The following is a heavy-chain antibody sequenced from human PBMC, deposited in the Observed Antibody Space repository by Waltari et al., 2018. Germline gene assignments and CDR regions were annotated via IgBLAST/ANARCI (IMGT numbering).Heavy chain of an antibody. CDR3: ARLRIMIFGVVTRYYYYYMDV. D-gene: IGHD3-3*01. J-gene: IGHJ6*03. CDR1: GGSFSGYY. Sequence: QVQLQQWGAGLLKPSETLSLTCAVYGGSFSGYYWSWIRQPPGKGLEWIGEINHSGSTNYNPSLKSRVTISVDTSKNQFSLKLSSVTAADTAVYYCARLRIMIFGVVTRYYYYYMDVWGKGTTVTISS. V-gene: IGHV4-34*01. CDR2: INHSGST.